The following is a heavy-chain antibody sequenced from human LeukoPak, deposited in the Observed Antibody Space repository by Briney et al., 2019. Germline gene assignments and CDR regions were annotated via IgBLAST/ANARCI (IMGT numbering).Heavy chain of an antibody. CDR2: IYYSGTT. Sequence: SETLSLTCTVSGGSISSYYWSWIRQPPGKGLEWIGYIYYSGTTNYNPSLKSRVTISVDTSKNQFSLKLSSVTAADTAVYYCARGVYIPAAQYGYWGQGTLVTVSS. CDR1: GGSISSYY. V-gene: IGHV4-59*01. J-gene: IGHJ4*02. D-gene: IGHD6-13*01. CDR3: ARGVYIPAAQYGY.